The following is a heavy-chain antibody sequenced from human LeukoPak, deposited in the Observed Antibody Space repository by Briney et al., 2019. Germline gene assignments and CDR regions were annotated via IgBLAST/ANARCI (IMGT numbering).Heavy chain of an antibody. CDR1: GYTFTSYG. CDR3: ATSRSGWYYFDY. V-gene: IGHV1-18*04. CDR2: ISAYNGNT. D-gene: IGHD6-19*01. J-gene: IGHJ4*02. Sequence: GASAKVSCKASGYTFTSYGISWVRQAPGQGLEWMGWISAYNGNTNYAQKLQGRVTMTTDTSTGTAYMELRSLRSDDTAVYYCATSRSGWYYFDYWGQGTLVTVSS.